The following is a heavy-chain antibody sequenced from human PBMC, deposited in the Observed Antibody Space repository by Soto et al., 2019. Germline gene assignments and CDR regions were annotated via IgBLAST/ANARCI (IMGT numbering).Heavy chain of an antibody. CDR1: GFTFSSYW. CDR2: IKQDGSEK. CDR3: ARDIRYSIFDH. Sequence: GGSLRLSCAASGFTFSSYWMSWVRQAPGKGLEWVANIKQDGSEKYYVDSVKGRFTTSRDNAKNSLYLQMNSLRAEDTAVYYCARDIRYSIFDHWGQGTLVTVSS. V-gene: IGHV3-7*01. D-gene: IGHD6-13*01. J-gene: IGHJ4*02.